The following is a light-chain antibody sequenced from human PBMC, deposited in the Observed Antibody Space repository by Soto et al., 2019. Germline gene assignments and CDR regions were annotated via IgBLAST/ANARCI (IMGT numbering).Light chain of an antibody. CDR2: EVS. CDR1: SSDVGGYNY. CDR3: SSYTSSSTGV. V-gene: IGLV2-14*01. Sequence: QSAPTQPASVSGSPGQSITISCTGTSSDVGGYNYVSWYQQHPGKAPKLMIYEVSNRPSGVSNRFSGSKSGNTASLTISGLQAEDEADYYCSSYTSSSTGVFGGGTQLTVL. J-gene: IGLJ3*02.